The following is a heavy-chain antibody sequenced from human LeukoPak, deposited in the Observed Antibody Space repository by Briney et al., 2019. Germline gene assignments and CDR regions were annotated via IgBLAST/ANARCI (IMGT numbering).Heavy chain of an antibody. CDR1: GGTFSSYA. Sequence: SVKVSCKASGGTFSSYAISWVRQAPGQGLEWMGGIIPIFGTANYAQKFQGRVTITADESTSTAYMELSSLRSEDTAVYYCAKVVTYYDFWSDFDYWGQGTLVTVSS. J-gene: IGHJ4*02. D-gene: IGHD3-3*01. V-gene: IGHV1-69*13. CDR2: IIPIFGTA. CDR3: AKVVTYYDFWSDFDY.